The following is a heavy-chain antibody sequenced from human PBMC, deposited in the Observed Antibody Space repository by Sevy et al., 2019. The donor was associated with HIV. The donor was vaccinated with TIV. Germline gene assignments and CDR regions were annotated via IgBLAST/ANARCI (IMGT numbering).Heavy chain of an antibody. J-gene: IGHJ6*02. CDR2: LYDTGST. CDR1: GGSMGSYY. Sequence: SETLSLTCTVSGGSMGSYYWTWIRQPPGKGLEWIGYLYDTGSTNYNPSIESRVTISIDTSKNQFSLNLSYVTAADTAVYYCAREGGLVDYGMDVWGQGITVTVSS. V-gene: IGHV4-59*01. CDR3: AREGGLVDYGMDV. D-gene: IGHD3-9*01.